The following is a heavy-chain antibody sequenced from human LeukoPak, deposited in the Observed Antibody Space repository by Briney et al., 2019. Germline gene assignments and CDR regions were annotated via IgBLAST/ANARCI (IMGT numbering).Heavy chain of an antibody. D-gene: IGHD3-22*01. V-gene: IGHV1-2*02. J-gene: IGHJ4*02. CDR1: GYTFTGYY. Sequence: ASVKVSCKSSGYTFTGYYMHWVREAPGQVLEWIGWINPNSGGTNYAQKFQGRVTMTRDTSISTAYMELSRLRFDDTAVYYCASGSSFDSSGRGFDYWGQGTLVTVSS. CDR2: INPNSGGT. CDR3: ASGSSFDSSGRGFDY.